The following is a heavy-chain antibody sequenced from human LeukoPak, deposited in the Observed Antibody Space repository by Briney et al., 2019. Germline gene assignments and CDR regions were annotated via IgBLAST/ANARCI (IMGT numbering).Heavy chain of an antibody. CDR3: ARDKGGSGSLPANGY. V-gene: IGHV3-21*01. CDR2: IGSSSSYI. Sequence: GGSLRLFCAASGLTLSSYSTNWVRQAPGEGLEWVSSIGSSSSYIYYADSVKGRFTISRDNAKNTLYLQIKSVRAEDTAVYYCARDKGGSGSLPANGYWGQGTLVTVSS. CDR1: GLTLSSYS. J-gene: IGHJ4*02. D-gene: IGHD3-22*01.